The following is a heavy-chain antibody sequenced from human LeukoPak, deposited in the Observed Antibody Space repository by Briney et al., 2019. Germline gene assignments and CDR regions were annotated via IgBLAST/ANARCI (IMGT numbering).Heavy chain of an antibody. Sequence: PSETLSLTCAVYGGSFSGYYWSWIRQPPGKWLEWIGQINHSGSTNYNPSLKSRVTISVDTSKNQFSLKLSSVTAADTAVYYCARVNHAFWSGYYTIYNWFDPWGQGTLVTVSS. V-gene: IGHV4-34*01. CDR1: GGSFSGYY. J-gene: IGHJ5*02. CDR2: INHSGST. D-gene: IGHD3-3*01. CDR3: ARVNHAFWSGYYTIYNWFDP.